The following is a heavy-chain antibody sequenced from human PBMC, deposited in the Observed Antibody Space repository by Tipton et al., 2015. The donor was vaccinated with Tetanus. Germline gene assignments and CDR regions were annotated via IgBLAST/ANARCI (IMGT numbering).Heavy chain of an antibody. J-gene: IGHJ4*02. Sequence: LRLSCTVSGGSISGSSYYWGWIRQPPGKGLEWIGSIYYSGSSYYNPTLKSRVTISVDTSKNQFSLRLSSVTAADTAVYYCARGWSECSSWSCSPFDSWGQGTLVTVSS. V-gene: IGHV4-39*07. D-gene: IGHD2-2*01. CDR3: ARGWSECSSWSCSPFDS. CDR1: GGSISGSSYY. CDR2: IYYSGSS.